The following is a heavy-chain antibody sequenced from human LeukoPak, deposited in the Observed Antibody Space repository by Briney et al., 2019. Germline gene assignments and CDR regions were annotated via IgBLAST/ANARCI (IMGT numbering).Heavy chain of an antibody. J-gene: IGHJ3*02. CDR3: ARDFLAPDFGDAFDI. V-gene: IGHV4-34*01. CDR1: GGSFSGYY. Sequence: SETLSLTCAVYGGSFSGYYWSWIRQPPGKGLEWIGEINHSGSTNYNPSLKSRVTISVDTSKNQFSLKLSSVTAADTAVYYCARDFLAPDFGDAFDIWGQGTMVTVSS. CDR2: INHSGST. D-gene: IGHD3-3*01.